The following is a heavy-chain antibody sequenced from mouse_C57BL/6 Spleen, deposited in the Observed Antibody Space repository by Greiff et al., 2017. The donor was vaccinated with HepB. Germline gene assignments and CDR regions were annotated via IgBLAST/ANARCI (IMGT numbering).Heavy chain of an antibody. CDR3: ARRRLREDYFDY. V-gene: IGHV1-76*01. D-gene: IGHD2-2*01. J-gene: IGHJ2*01. CDR1: GYTFTDYY. Sequence: VKLKQSGAELVRPGASVKLSCKASGYTFTDYYINWVKQRPGQGLEWIARIYPGSGNTYYNEKFKGKATLTAEKSSSTAYMQLSSLTSEDSAVYFCARRRLREDYFDYWGQGTTLTVSS. CDR2: IYPGSGNT.